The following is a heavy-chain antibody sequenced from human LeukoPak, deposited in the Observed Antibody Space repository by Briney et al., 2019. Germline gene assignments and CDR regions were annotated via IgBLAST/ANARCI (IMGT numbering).Heavy chain of an antibody. V-gene: IGHV3-74*01. CDR1: GFTFSSYW. CDR2: TNTEGSST. CDR3: VRDHGIAVAGNRGDF. Sequence: GGSLRLSCAASGFTFSSYWMHWVRQAPGKGLLWVSRTNTEGSSTSYADSVKGRFTISRDNAKNTLDLQMNSLRAEDTAVYYCVRDHGIAVAGNRGDFWGQGTLVTVSS. J-gene: IGHJ4*02. D-gene: IGHD6-19*01.